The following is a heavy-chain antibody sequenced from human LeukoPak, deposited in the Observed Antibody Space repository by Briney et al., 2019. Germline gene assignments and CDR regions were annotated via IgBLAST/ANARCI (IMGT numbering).Heavy chain of an antibody. D-gene: IGHD3-10*01. CDR3: ARASMVRGVGWFDP. CDR2: ISSSSSYI. CDR1: GVTLSSYS. V-gene: IGHV3-21*01. Sequence: GGSLRLSCAASGVTLSSYSMNWVRQAPGKGLEWVPSISSSSSYIYYADSVKGRFTISRDNAKNSLYLQMNSLRAEDTAVYYCARASMVRGVGWFDPWGHGTLVTVSS. J-gene: IGHJ5*02.